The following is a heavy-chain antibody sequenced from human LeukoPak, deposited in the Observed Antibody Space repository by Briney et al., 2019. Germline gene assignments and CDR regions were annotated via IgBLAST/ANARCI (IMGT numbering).Heavy chain of an antibody. Sequence: SETLSLTCTVSGGSISSYYWSWIRQPPGKGLEWIGYIYYSGSTNYNPSLTSRVTISVDTSKNQFSLKLSSVTAADTAVYYCARSLYGSGSYPTYYYYYGMDVWGQGTTVTVSS. CDR3: ARSLYGSGSYPTYYYYYGMDV. CDR2: IYYSGST. CDR1: GGSISSYY. V-gene: IGHV4-59*01. D-gene: IGHD3-10*01. J-gene: IGHJ6*02.